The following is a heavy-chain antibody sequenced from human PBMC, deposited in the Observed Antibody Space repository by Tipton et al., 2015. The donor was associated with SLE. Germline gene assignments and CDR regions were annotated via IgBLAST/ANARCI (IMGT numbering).Heavy chain of an antibody. V-gene: IGHV4-38-2*01. Sequence: LRLSCAVSGYSISSGYYWGWIRQPPGKGLEWFGSIYHSGSTYYNPSLKSRVTMSVDTSRNQFSLKLSSVTAADTAVYYCARHGMGQYYYGSGSYGIFDYWGQGTLVTVSS. D-gene: IGHD3-10*01. CDR3: ARHGMGQYYYGSGSYGIFDY. J-gene: IGHJ4*02. CDR1: GYSISSGYY. CDR2: IYHSGST.